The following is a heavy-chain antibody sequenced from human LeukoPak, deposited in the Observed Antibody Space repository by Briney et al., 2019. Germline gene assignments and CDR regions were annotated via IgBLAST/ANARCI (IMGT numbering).Heavy chain of an antibody. CDR1: GFACNNFE. Sequence: GGSLRLSCAVSGFACNNFEMNWVRQAPGKGLEWVSYIDVSGTSIYYADSVKGRFTISRDNAKNSLYLQMNSLRAEDTAVYYCARGGSSGYNYNAFDIWGQGTMVTVSS. CDR2: IDVSGTSI. J-gene: IGHJ3*02. CDR3: ARGGSSGYNYNAFDI. D-gene: IGHD3-22*01. V-gene: IGHV3-48*03.